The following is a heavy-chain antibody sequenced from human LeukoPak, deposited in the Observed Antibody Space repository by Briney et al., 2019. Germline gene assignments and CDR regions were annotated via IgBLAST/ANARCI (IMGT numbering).Heavy chain of an antibody. Sequence: ASVKVSCKASGYTFTSYDINWVRQATGQGLEWMGWMNPNSGNTGYAQKFQGRVTMTRDTSISTAYMELSRLRSDDTAVYYCARDGEGITIFGVVIALDYWGQGTLVTVSS. CDR1: GYTFTSYD. CDR3: ARDGEGITIFGVVIALDY. V-gene: IGHV1-8*01. J-gene: IGHJ4*02. D-gene: IGHD3-3*01. CDR2: MNPNSGNT.